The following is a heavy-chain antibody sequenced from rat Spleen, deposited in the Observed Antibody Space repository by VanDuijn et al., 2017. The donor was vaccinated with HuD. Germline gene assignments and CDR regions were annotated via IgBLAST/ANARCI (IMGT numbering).Heavy chain of an antibody. V-gene: IGHV2-17*01. J-gene: IGHJ3*01. CDR3: ARGWERFAY. D-gene: IGHD5-1*01. Sequence: VLMKETGPGLVQPTQTLSLTCTVSEFSLTSSRVHWVRQPPGKGLEWMGVIHYDGNTDYNSAIKSRLSISRDISKSQVFLKMNSLQTEDTAMYFCARGWERFAYWGQGSLVTVSS. CDR1: EFSLTSSR. CDR2: IHYDGNT.